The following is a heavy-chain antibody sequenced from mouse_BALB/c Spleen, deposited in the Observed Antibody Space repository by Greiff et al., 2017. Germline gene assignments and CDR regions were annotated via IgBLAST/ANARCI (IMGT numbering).Heavy chain of an antibody. CDR1: GFNIKDTY. J-gene: IGHJ3*01. V-gene: IGHV14-3*02. Sequence: VQLKESGAELVKPGASVKLSCTASGFNIKDTYMHWVKQRPEQGLEWIGRIDPANGNTKYDPKFQGKATITADTSSNTAYLQLSSLTSEDTAVYYCARERGYYGYDETWFAYWGQGTLVTVSA. D-gene: IGHD2-2*01. CDR2: IDPANGNT. CDR3: ARERGYYGYDETWFAY.